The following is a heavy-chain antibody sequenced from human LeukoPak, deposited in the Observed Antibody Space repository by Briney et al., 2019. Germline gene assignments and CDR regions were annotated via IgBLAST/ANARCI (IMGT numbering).Heavy chain of an antibody. CDR3: AREGGGRKPVLLWFGGLDY. Sequence: SETLSLTCAVYGGSFSGYYWSWISQPPGKGWEGIGEINHSGSTNYNPSLKSRVTISVDTSKNHFSLKLRPVAAADTAVYYCAREGGGRKPVLLWFGGLDYWGQGTLVTASS. D-gene: IGHD3-10*01. V-gene: IGHV4-34*01. CDR1: GGSFSGYY. CDR2: INHSGST. J-gene: IGHJ4*02.